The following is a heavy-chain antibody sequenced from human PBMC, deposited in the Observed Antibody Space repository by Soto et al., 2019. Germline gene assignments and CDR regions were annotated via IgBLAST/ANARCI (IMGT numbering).Heavy chain of an antibody. CDR3: ARVRFGELV. V-gene: IGHV3-23*01. D-gene: IGHD3-10*01. CDR2: IGVGGGDR. CDR1: GFTFSSYA. J-gene: IGHJ4*02. Sequence: EVQLLESGGGLVQPGGSLRLSCAASGFTFSSYAMSWVRQAPGKGLEWVSIIGVGGGDRYYPESVKGRFTISRDNSRDTLYLEMNSLRGDDSAVYYCARVRFGELVWGQGTLVTVSS.